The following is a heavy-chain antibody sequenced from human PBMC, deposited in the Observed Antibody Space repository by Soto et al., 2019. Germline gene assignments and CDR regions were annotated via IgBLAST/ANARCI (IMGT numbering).Heavy chain of an antibody. J-gene: IGHJ4*02. Sequence: QVQLVESGGGWVRPEGSLRSSCAASGFTFSDYYMGWIRQAPGKGLEWVPYISSSGSTIYYADSVKGRFPISRDNAKNSLYLQMNSLRAEDTAVYYCARGPYDYVWGSDPPHFDYWGQGTLVTVSS. CDR1: GFTFSDYY. D-gene: IGHD3-16*02. CDR2: ISSSGSTI. V-gene: IGHV3-11*01. CDR3: ARGPYDYVWGSDPPHFDY.